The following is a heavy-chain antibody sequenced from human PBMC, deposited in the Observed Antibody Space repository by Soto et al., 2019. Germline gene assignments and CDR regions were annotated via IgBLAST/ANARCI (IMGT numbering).Heavy chain of an antibody. CDR3: ATFHCTSTTCYYDF. CDR2: INAGTGDT. J-gene: IGHJ4*02. V-gene: IGHV1-3*01. CDR1: GYAFTSYA. Sequence: ASVKVSCKASGYAFTSYAIHWMRQAPGQSLEWMAWINAGTGDTKYSQQFQARITITRDTSASTAYMELSSLRSEDTAVYYCATFHCTSTTCYYDFWGQGTLVTVSS. D-gene: IGHD2-2*01.